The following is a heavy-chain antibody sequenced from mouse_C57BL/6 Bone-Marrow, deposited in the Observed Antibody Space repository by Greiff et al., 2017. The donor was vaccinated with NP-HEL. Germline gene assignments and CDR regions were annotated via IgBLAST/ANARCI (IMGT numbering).Heavy chain of an antibody. D-gene: IGHD1-1*01. CDR3: VYSYYYAMDY. CDR2: ISDGGSYT. V-gene: IGHV5-4*03. Sequence: EVKLVESGGGLVKPGGSLKLSCAASGFTFSSHAMSWVRQTPEKRLEWVATISDGGSYTYYPDNVKGRFTISRDNAKNNLYLQMSHLKSEDTAMYYCVYSYYYAMDYWGQGTSVTVSS. J-gene: IGHJ4*01. CDR1: GFTFSSHA.